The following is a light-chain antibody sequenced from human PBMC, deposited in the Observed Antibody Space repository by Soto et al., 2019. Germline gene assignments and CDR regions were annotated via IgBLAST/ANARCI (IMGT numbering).Light chain of an antibody. J-gene: IGLJ3*02. CDR2: SNS. Sequence: QSVLTQPPSASGTPGQRVTISCSGSSSNIGSYTVNWYQQLPGTAPKLLIYSNSQRPSGVPDRFSGSKSGTSASLAISGLQSEDEADYYCAAWDDSLIGPVFGGGTKLTVL. V-gene: IGLV1-44*01. CDR1: SSNIGSYT. CDR3: AAWDDSLIGPV.